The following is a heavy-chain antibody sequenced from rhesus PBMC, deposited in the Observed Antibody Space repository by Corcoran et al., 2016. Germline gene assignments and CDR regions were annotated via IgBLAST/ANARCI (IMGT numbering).Heavy chain of an antibody. CDR1: GFTFSAYD. V-gene: IGHV3-178*01. CDR2: ISNGGGST. CDR3: VRAIGY. Sequence: EVRLVESGGGLAKPGGSLVLSCAASGFTFSAYDMDWARQAPGRGLEWVSRISNGGGSTWYVDSVKDIFTISRENANNILYLQMDSRRAEDTAVYFCVRAIGYWGQGVLVTVSS. J-gene: IGHJ4*01.